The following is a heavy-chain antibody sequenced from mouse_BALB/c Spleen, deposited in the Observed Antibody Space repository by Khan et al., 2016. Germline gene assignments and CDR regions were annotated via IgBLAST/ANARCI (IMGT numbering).Heavy chain of an antibody. CDR2: IRSKTNNHAT. CDR1: GFTFSDAW. J-gene: IGHJ2*01. V-gene: IGHV6-6*01. Sequence: EVKLEESGGGLVQPGGSMKLSCAASGFTFSDAWMDWVRQSPEKGLEWVAEIRSKTNNHATYYAESVKGRFTISRDDSKSLVYLQINIFIAEDTGIYYCSSVYFDYCGQRTTLTVSS. CDR3: SSVYFDY.